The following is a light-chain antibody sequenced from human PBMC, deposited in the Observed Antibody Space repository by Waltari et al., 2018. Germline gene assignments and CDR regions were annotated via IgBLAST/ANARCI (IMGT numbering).Light chain of an antibody. CDR1: SNDVGFYNY. V-gene: IGLV2-14*01. CDR2: EGS. Sequence: QSALTQPASVSGSPGQSITISCTGTSNDVGFYNYFPWDQQHPGKPPKLMVYEGSYRPSGISNRFSGSKSGNTASLTISGLQADDEADYYCSSYTRINTLMFGGGTKVTVL. CDR3: SSYTRINTLM. J-gene: IGLJ3*02.